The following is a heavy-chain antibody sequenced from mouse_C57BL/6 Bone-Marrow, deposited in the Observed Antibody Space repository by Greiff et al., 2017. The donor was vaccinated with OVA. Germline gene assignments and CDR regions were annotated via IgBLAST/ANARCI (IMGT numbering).Heavy chain of an antibody. J-gene: IGHJ4*01. CDR3: ARPVYYDYLYAMDY. D-gene: IGHD2-4*01. CDR1: GYTFTSYW. Sequence: QVQLQQPGAELVRPGSSVKLSCKASGYTFTSYWMHWVKQRPIQGLEWIGNIDPSDSETHYNQKFKDKATLTVDKSTSTDYMQLSSLTSESSAVYYSARPVYYDYLYAMDYWGQGTSVTVSS. V-gene: IGHV1-52*01. CDR2: IDPSDSET.